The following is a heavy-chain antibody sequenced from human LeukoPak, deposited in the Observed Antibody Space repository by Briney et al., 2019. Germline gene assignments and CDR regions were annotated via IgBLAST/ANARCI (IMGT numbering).Heavy chain of an antibody. V-gene: IGHV3-23*01. CDR1: GFTFSSYA. D-gene: IGHD2-15*01. Sequence: PGGSLRLSCAVSGFTFSSYAMSWVRQAPGKGLEWVSGMSSSGGSTNYADSVKGRFTISRDNSKSTLYLQMNSLRAEDTAVYYCARDNGWSADFWGQGTLVTVSS. CDR2: MSSSGGST. CDR3: ARDNGWSADF. J-gene: IGHJ4*02.